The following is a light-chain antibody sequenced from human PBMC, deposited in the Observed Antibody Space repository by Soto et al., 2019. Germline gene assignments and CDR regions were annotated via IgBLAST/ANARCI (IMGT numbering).Light chain of an antibody. CDR2: LGS. CDR1: QSLLHSNGYNY. J-gene: IGKJ2*01. Sequence: DIVMTQSPLSLPVTPGEPASISCRSSQSLLHSNGYNYLDWYLQKPGQSPQLLIYLGSNRASGVPDRFSGSGSGTDFTLKISRVEAEDVGVSYCMQALPTYTFGQGTKLEIK. V-gene: IGKV2-28*01. CDR3: MQALPTYT.